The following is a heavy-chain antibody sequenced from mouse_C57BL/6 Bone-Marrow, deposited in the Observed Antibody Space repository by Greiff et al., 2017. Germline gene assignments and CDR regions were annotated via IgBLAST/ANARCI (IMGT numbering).Heavy chain of an antibody. CDR2: ISSGGSYT. Sequence: EVMLVESGGDLVKPGGSLKLSCAASGFTFSSYGMSWVRQTPDKRLEWVATISSGGSYTYYPDSVKGRFTISRDNAKNTLYLQMSSLKSEDTAMYYCARQWGAWFAYWGQGTLVTVSA. J-gene: IGHJ3*01. V-gene: IGHV5-6*02. CDR1: GFTFSSYG. CDR3: ARQWGAWFAY.